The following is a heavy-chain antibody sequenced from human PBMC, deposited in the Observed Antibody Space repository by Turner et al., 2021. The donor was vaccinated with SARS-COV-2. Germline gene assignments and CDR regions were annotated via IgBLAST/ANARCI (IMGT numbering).Heavy chain of an antibody. Sequence: QVQLVESGGGVVQPGRSLRRSCAASRFTFSSYGMHWVRQAPGKGLEWVAVTSYDGSNKYYADSMKGRFTISRDNSKNTLYLQMNSLRAEDTAVYYCAKQQGLYSNPMYYFDYWGQGTLVTVSS. CDR3: AKQQGLYSNPMYYFDY. V-gene: IGHV3-30*18. CDR1: RFTFSSYG. J-gene: IGHJ4*02. D-gene: IGHD4-4*01. CDR2: TSYDGSNK.